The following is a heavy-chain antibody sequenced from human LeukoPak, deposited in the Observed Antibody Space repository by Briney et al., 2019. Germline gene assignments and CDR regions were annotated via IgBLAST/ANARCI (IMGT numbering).Heavy chain of an antibody. CDR3: ARGDYYDSSGYYYRHFDY. J-gene: IGHJ4*02. V-gene: IGHV4-34*01. CDR2: INHSGST. Sequence: PSETLSLTCAVYGGSLSGYYWSWIRQPPGKGLEWIGEINHSGSTNYNPSLKSRVTISIDTSKNQFSLKLSSVTAADTAVYYCARGDYYDSSGYYYRHFDYWGQGTLVTVSS. CDR1: GGSLSGYY. D-gene: IGHD3-22*01.